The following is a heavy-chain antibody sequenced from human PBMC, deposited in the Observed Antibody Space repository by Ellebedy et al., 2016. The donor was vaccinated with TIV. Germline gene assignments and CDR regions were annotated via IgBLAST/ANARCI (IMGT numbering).Heavy chain of an antibody. CDR1: GFTFSSYS. CDR2: ISSSSSYI. J-gene: IGHJ4*02. V-gene: IGHV3-21*01. Sequence: GGSLRLXCAASGFTFSSYSMNWVRQAPGKGLEWVSSISSSSSYIYYADSVKGRFTISRDNAKNSLYLQMNSLRAEDTAVYYCARAPRGTVTTWIDYWGQGTLATVSS. D-gene: IGHD4-17*01. CDR3: ARAPRGTVTTWIDY.